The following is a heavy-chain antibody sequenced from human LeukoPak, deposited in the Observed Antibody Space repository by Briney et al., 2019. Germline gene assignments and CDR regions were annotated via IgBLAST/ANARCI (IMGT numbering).Heavy chain of an antibody. V-gene: IGHV3-11*01. CDR1: EFTFSDYY. CDR2: ISSSGSTI. Sequence: GGSLRLSCAASEFTFSDYYMSWIRQAPGKGLEWVSCISSSGSTINYADSVKGRFTIARDNAKNSLYLQMNSLRVEDTAVYYCARVGYSGYEGAFDIWGQGTMVTVSS. J-gene: IGHJ3*02. CDR3: ARVGYSGYEGAFDI. D-gene: IGHD5-12*01.